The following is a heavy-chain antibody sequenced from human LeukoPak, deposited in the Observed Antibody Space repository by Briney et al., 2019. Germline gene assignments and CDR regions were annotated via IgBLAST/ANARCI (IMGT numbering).Heavy chain of an antibody. CDR1: GGSITSYY. D-gene: IGHD3-9*01. CDR2: IYYSGIT. CDR3: ARGGGNYDSLTGLFDY. Sequence: SEALSLTCTVSGGSITSYYWSWIRQPPGKGLEWIGYIYYSGITNYNPSLKSRVTISVDTSKKQFSLKLSSVTAADTAVYYCARGGGNYDSLTGLFDYWGQGTPVTVSS. J-gene: IGHJ4*02. V-gene: IGHV4-59*01.